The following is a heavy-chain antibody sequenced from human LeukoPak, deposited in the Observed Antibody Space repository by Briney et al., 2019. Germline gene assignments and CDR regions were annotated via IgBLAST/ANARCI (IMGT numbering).Heavy chain of an antibody. V-gene: IGHV1-69*13. Sequence: ASVKVFCKASGGTFSSYAISWVRQAPGQGLEWMGGIIPIFGTANYAQKFQGRVTITADESTSTAYMELSSLRSEDTAVYYCARAVSYPWSYYYYYMDVWGKGTTVTVSS. CDR2: IIPIFGTA. CDR1: GGTFSSYA. D-gene: IGHD1-26*01. CDR3: ARAVSYPWSYYYYYMDV. J-gene: IGHJ6*03.